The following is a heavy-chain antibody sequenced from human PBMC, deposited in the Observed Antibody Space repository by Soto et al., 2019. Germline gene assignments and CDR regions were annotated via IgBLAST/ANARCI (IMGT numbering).Heavy chain of an antibody. V-gene: IGHV4-39*01. Sequence: QLQLQESGPGLVKPSETLSLTCSVSDDSINSDKYYWGWIRQPPGKGLEWIGSIYYRGNAYYNPARQTRVTISLDKSKSQFSLKLNSVTAADSAVYFCARLEGLATSSYYFDFCGREPWSPSPQ. CDR2: IYYRGNA. D-gene: IGHD6-6*01. CDR1: DDSINSDKYY. J-gene: IGHJ4*02. CDR3: ARLEGLATSSYYFDF.